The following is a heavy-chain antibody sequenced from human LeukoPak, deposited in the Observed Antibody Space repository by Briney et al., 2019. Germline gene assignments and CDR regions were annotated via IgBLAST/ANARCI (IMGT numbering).Heavy chain of an antibody. V-gene: IGHV4-4*02. CDR2: IYHSGST. D-gene: IGHD4-11*01. J-gene: IGHJ4*02. CDR3: VRIGNDYMEN. CDR1: GGSISSTNW. Sequence: KPSETLSLTCAVSGGSISSTNWWHWVRQPPGKGLEWIGEIYHSGSTNYNPSLKRRVTMSVDKSKNQFSLKVTSVTAADTAVYYCVRIGNDYMENWGQGTLVTVSS.